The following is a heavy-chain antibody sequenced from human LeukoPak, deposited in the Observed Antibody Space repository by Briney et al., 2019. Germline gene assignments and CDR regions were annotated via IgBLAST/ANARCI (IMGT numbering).Heavy chain of an antibody. V-gene: IGHV3-7*01. Sequence: GGSLRLSCAASGFTFSSYWMSWVRQAPGKGLEWVANIKQDGSEKYYVDSVKGRFTISRDDAKNSLYLQMNSLRAEDTAVYYCARSSSGYYYTSIDYWGQGTLVTVSS. CDR2: IKQDGSEK. CDR3: ARSSSGYYYTSIDY. J-gene: IGHJ4*02. CDR1: GFTFSSYW. D-gene: IGHD3-22*01.